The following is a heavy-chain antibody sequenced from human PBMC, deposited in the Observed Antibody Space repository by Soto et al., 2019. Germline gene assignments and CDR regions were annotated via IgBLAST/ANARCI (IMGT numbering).Heavy chain of an antibody. CDR2: IYHSGST. CDR3: ARGYSSGWAHFGY. V-gene: IGHV4-30-2*01. Sequence: SETLSLTCAVSGGSISSGGYSWSWIRQPPGKGLEWIGYIYHSGSTYYNPSLKSRVTISVDRSKNQFSLKLSSVTAADTAVYYCARGYSSGWAHFGYWGQGTLVTVSS. D-gene: IGHD6-19*01. J-gene: IGHJ4*02. CDR1: GGSISSGGYS.